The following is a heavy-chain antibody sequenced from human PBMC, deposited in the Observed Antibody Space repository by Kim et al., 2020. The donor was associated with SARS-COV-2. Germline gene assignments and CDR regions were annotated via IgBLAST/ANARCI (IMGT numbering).Heavy chain of an antibody. CDR3: PTVSLTIFGL. D-gene: IGHD3-3*01. J-gene: IGHJ4*02. Sequence: TTDYSTPVKGRFTISRDDSKNTLYLQMNSLITEDTAVYYCPTVSLTIFGLWGQGTLVTVSS. CDR2: TT. V-gene: IGHV3-15*01.